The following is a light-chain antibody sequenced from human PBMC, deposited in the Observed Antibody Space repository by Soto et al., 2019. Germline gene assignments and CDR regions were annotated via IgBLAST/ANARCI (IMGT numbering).Light chain of an antibody. CDR3: QQYDDWPLT. V-gene: IGKV3-15*01. Sequence: EKVMTQSPATLSVSPGERATLSCRASENIKNRLAWYKQKPGQGPRLLIYDAFTRATDIPARFSGSASGTKFTLTISSLQSEDSAFYYCQQYDDWPLTLGGGTKV. J-gene: IGKJ4*01. CDR2: DAF. CDR1: ENIKNR.